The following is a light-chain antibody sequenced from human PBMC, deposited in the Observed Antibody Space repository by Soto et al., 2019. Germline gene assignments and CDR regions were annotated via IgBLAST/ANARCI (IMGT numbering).Light chain of an antibody. Sequence: EIVLTQSPGTLSLSPGERATLSCRASQSVSSSYLAWYQQKPGQAPRLLIYGASSRATGIPDRFSGSESGTDFTLNISRLEPEDFAVYYCQQYGSSTGFTFGPGTNVDIK. CDR2: GAS. CDR1: QSVSSSY. J-gene: IGKJ3*01. CDR3: QQYGSSTGFT. V-gene: IGKV3-20*01.